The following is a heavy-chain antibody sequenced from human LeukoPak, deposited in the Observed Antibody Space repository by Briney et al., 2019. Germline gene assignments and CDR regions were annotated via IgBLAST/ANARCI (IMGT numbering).Heavy chain of an antibody. Sequence: GGSLRLSCAASGFIFSSYGMSWVRQAPGKGLEWVLTVSGSGGSTYYADSVKGRFTISRDNSKNTLYLQMNSLRVEDTAVYYCAKDRYWAMIRGVPYYFDYWGQGTLVTVSS. CDR3: AKDRYWAMIRGVPYYFDY. CDR2: VSGSGGST. CDR1: GFIFSSYG. J-gene: IGHJ4*02. D-gene: IGHD3-10*01. V-gene: IGHV3-23*01.